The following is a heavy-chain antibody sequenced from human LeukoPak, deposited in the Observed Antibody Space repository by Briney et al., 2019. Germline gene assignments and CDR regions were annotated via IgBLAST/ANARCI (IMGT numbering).Heavy chain of an antibody. CDR2: INQGGSET. CDR3: ARLIGDRTIYDY. D-gene: IGHD6-6*01. Sequence: GGSLRLSCAASGFTFRTYWMSWVRQAPGKGLEWVASINQGGSETYYVESVKGRFTISRDNAMNSFFLQMNSLRAEDTAVYYCARLIGDRTIYDYWGQGTLVTVSS. V-gene: IGHV3-7*01. CDR1: GFTFRTYW. J-gene: IGHJ4*02.